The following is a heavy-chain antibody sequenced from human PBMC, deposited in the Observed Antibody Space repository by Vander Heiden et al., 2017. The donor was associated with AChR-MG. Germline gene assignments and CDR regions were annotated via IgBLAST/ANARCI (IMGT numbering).Heavy chain of an antibody. D-gene: IGHD2-21*02. Sequence: QVQLQESGPGLVKPSETLSLTCTVPGGSISSYYWSWIRQPPGKGLEWIGYIYYSGSTNYNPSLKSRVTISVDTSKNQFPLKLSSVTAADTAVYYCARGGTVVTPRDAFDIWGQGTMVTVSS. CDR2: IYYSGST. V-gene: IGHV4-59*01. CDR1: GGSISSYY. J-gene: IGHJ3*02. CDR3: ARGGTVVTPRDAFDI.